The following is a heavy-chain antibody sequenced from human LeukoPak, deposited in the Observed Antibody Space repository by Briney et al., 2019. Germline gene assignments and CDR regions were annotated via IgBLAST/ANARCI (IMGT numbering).Heavy chain of an antibody. CDR3: ARVDDYVWGSYRSFDY. CDR2: ISSSSSTI. V-gene: IGHV3-48*01. J-gene: IGHJ4*02. Sequence: GGSLRLSCAASGFTFSSYSMNWVRQAPGKGLEWVSYISSSSSTIYYADPVKGRFTISRDNAKNSLYLQMNSLRAEDTAVYYCARVDDYVWGSYRSFDYWGQGTLVTVSS. CDR1: GFTFSSYS. D-gene: IGHD3-16*02.